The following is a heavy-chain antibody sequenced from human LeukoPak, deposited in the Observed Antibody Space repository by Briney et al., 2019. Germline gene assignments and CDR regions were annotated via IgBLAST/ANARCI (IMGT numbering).Heavy chain of an antibody. V-gene: IGHV3-30-3*02. Sequence: GRSLRLSCAASGFTFSSSAMHWVRQAPDKGLEWVAVISYDGSNKYYADSVKGRFTISRDNSKNTLYLQMNSLRAEDTAVYYCAKTLARSVYYFDYWGQGTLVTVSS. CDR1: GFTFSSSA. J-gene: IGHJ4*02. CDR2: ISYDGSNK. CDR3: AKTLARSVYYFDY. D-gene: IGHD6-6*01.